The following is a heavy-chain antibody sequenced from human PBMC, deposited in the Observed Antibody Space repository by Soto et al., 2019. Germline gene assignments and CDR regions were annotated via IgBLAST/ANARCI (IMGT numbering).Heavy chain of an antibody. D-gene: IGHD2-8*02. CDR1: GFTFSSYA. J-gene: IGHJ6*02. CDR3: AKDLLYSVLTYYYYGMDV. CDR2: ISGSGGST. V-gene: IGHV3-23*01. Sequence: PGGSLRLSCAASGFTFSSYAMSWVRQAPGKGLEWVSAISGSGGSTYYADSVKGRFTISRDNSKNTLYLQMNSLRAEDTAVYYCAKDLLYSVLTYYYYGMDVWGQGTTVTVSS.